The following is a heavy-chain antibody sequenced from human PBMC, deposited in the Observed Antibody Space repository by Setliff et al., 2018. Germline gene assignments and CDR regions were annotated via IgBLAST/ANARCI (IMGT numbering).Heavy chain of an antibody. V-gene: IGHV1-24*01. CDR3: ATADVIIAAAGNSKYILDY. CDR2: FDPEDGET. J-gene: IGHJ4*02. Sequence: ASVKVSCKVSGYTLTELSMHWVRQAPGQGLEWMGGFDPEDGETIYAQKFQGRVTMTEDTSTDTAYMELSSLRSEDTAVYYCATADVIIAAAGNSKYILDYWGQGTLVTAPQ. D-gene: IGHD6-13*01. CDR1: GYTLTELS.